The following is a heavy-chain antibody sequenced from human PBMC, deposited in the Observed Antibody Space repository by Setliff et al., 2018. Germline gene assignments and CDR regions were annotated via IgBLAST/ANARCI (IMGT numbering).Heavy chain of an antibody. Sequence: ASVKVSCKASGGTFRSEGRRWVRQAPGQGLEWMGGTIPSFGSTNYAQKFQDRVTIITDESTSTAYMELSSLRTENTAVYYCAREGVDTRSSTDYRYYMDVWGKGTTVTVSS. CDR3: AREGVDTRSSTDYRYYMDV. J-gene: IGHJ6*03. D-gene: IGHD5-18*01. CDR2: TIPSFGST. CDR1: GGTFRSEG. V-gene: IGHV1-69*05.